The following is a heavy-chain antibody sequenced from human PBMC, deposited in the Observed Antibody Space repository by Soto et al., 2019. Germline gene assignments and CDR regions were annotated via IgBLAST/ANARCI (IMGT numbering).Heavy chain of an antibody. V-gene: IGHV3-66*01. D-gene: IGHD5-12*01. Sequence: GGSLRLSCAASGFTVSSNYMSWVRQAPGKGLEWVSVIYSGGSTYYADSVKGRFTISRDNSKNTLYLQMNSLRAEDTAVYYCARESVATEYYFDYWGQGTLVTVSS. CDR1: GFTVSSNY. J-gene: IGHJ4*02. CDR3: ARESVATEYYFDY. CDR2: IYSGGST.